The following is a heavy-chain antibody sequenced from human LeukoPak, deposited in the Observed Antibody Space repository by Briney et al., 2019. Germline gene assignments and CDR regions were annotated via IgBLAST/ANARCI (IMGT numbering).Heavy chain of an antibody. CDR2: IYYSGGT. D-gene: IGHD6-13*01. Sequence: SETLSLTCTVSGGSISSGGHYWSWIRQHPGMGLEWIGYIYYSGGTYYNPSLKSRVTISVDTSKNQFSLKVNSVTAADTAVYYCARGAIAAATSYYYYYMDVWGKGTTVTVSS. J-gene: IGHJ6*03. CDR3: ARGAIAAATSYYYYYMDV. V-gene: IGHV4-31*03. CDR1: GGSISSGGHY.